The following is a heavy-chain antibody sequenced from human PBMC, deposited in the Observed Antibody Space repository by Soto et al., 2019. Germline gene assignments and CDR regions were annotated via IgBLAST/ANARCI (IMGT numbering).Heavy chain of an antibody. CDR1: GFTFSDYP. CDR3: ARDFIVGAPDYFDY. CDR2: ISYDGRVK. D-gene: IGHD1-26*01. Sequence: QVQLVESGGGVVQPGRSLSLSCAASGFTFSDYPMHWVRQAPGKGLEWVAVISYDGRVKYYVDSVKCRFTISRDDSKNTLYLQMNSLRVDDTAVYYCARDFIVGAPDYFDYWGQGTLVTVSS. J-gene: IGHJ4*02. V-gene: IGHV3-30*04.